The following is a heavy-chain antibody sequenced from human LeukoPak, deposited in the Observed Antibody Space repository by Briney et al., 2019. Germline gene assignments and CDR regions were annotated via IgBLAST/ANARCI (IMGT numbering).Heavy chain of an antibody. Sequence: PGGSLRLSCAASGFTFSSYAMSWVRQAPGKGLEWVSAISGSGGSTYYADSVKGRFAISRDNSKNTLYLQMNSLRAEGTAVYYCARFNDYGDYLFDYWGQGTLVTVSS. J-gene: IGHJ4*02. V-gene: IGHV3-23*01. CDR3: ARFNDYGDYLFDY. D-gene: IGHD4-17*01. CDR1: GFTFSSYA. CDR2: ISGSGGST.